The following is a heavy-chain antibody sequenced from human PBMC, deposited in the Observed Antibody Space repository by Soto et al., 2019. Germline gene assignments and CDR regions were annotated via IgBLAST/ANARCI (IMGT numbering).Heavy chain of an antibody. V-gene: IGHV3-11*01. D-gene: IGHD3-9*01. J-gene: IGHJ4*02. Sequence: QVHLVESGGGLVKPGGSLRLSCAVSGFTFSDYYMSWIRQAPGKGLEWVAYISSGGTTIYYGDSVKGRFAISRDNAKNSLHLQMNSLRAEDTAVYYCARDYDILTGYSPFDYWGQGTLVTVSS. CDR1: GFTFSDYY. CDR2: ISSGGTTI. CDR3: ARDYDILTGYSPFDY.